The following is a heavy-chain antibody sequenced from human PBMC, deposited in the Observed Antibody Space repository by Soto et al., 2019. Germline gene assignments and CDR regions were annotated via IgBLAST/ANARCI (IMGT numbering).Heavy chain of an antibody. D-gene: IGHD1-20*01. CDR1: GDTFSTFA. V-gene: IGHV1-69*13. CDR2: IIPIFGTP. Sequence: SVKVSCKASGDTFSTFAISWVRQAPGQGLEWMGGIIPIFGTPDYAQHFLGRVTISADESTKTAYLELSSLRPEDTAVYYCARSPGITGTRASQYAMDVWGQGTTVTVS. CDR3: ARSPGITGTRASQYAMDV. J-gene: IGHJ6*02.